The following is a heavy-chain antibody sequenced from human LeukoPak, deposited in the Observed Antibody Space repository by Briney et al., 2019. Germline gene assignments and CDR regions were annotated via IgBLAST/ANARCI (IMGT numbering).Heavy chain of an antibody. CDR3: AKFAYYDSSGYYDFDY. CDR1: GFTFSSYS. J-gene: IGHJ4*02. Sequence: GGSLRLSCAASGFTFSSYSMNWVRQAPGKGLEWVSSISSSSSYIYYADSVKGRFTISRDNSKNTLYLQMNSLRAEDTAVYYCAKFAYYDSSGYYDFDYWGQGTLVTVSS. D-gene: IGHD3-22*01. CDR2: ISSSSSYI. V-gene: IGHV3-21*01.